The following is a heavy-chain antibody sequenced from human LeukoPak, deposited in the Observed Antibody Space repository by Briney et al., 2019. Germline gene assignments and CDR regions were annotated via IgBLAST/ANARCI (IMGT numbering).Heavy chain of an antibody. CDR3: ARDDGAATLPY. V-gene: IGHV3-64*01. CDR1: GFIFSSYG. D-gene: IGHD2-15*01. CDR2: ISSNGGST. Sequence: GSLRLSCAASGFIFSSYGMSWVRQAPGKGLEYVSAISSNGGSTYYANSVKGRFTISRDNSKNTLYLQMGSLRAEDMAVYYCARDDGAATLPYWGQGTLVTVSS. J-gene: IGHJ4*02.